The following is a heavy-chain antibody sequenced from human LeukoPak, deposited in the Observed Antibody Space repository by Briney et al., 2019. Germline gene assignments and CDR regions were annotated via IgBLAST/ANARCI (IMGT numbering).Heavy chain of an antibody. CDR3: ARGYNWNYEGSRFDY. CDR1: GFTFSSFA. Sequence: PGRSLRLSCAASGFTFSSFAMHWVRQAPGKGLEWVAVISYDGNNKYYADSVKGRFTISRDNSKNTLYLQMNSLRAEDTAVYYCARGYNWNYEGSRFDYWGQGTLVTVSS. D-gene: IGHD1-7*01. V-gene: IGHV3-30-3*01. J-gene: IGHJ4*02. CDR2: ISYDGNNK.